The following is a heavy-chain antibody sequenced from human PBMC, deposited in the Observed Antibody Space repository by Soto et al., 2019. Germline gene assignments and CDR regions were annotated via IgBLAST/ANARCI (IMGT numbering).Heavy chain of an antibody. Sequence: SETLSLTCAVSGGSISSGGYSWSWIRQPPGKGLEWIGYIYHSGSTYYNTSLKSRVTISVDRSKNQFSLKLSSVTAADTAVYYCARVGEAGNSGQYYYYGMDVWGQGTTVTVSS. J-gene: IGHJ6*02. CDR2: IYHSGST. CDR3: ARVGEAGNSGQYYYYGMDV. V-gene: IGHV4-30-2*01. D-gene: IGHD6-19*01. CDR1: GGSISSGGYS.